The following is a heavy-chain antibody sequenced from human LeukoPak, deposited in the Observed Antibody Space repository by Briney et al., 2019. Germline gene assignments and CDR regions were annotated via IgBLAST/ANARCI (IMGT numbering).Heavy chain of an antibody. CDR1: GFTFSRYS. D-gene: IGHD4-11*01. J-gene: IGHJ5*02. CDR3: AKDAQRGFDYSNSLEH. Sequence: GGSLRLSCVASGFTFSRYSMLWVRQAPGKGLHWLSYISSSGSTIYYADSVKGRFTISRDNSKNTLYLQMNSLTVEDTAVYYCAKDAQRGFDYSNSLEHWGQGTLVTVSS. CDR2: ISSSGSTI. V-gene: IGHV3-48*01.